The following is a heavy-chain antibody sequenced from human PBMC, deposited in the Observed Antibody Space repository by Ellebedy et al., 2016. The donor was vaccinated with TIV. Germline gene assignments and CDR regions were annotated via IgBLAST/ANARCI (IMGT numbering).Heavy chain of an antibody. Sequence: AASVKVSCKASGFSFTSSTMQWGRQTRGQRLEWIGWIVIDSGNTNYARKLQDRISLSRDMATSTAYMELSSMRDEDTAVYYCAADDYGRADAFDVWGHGTMVTVSS. CDR1: GFSFTSST. CDR2: IVIDSGNT. J-gene: IGHJ3*01. CDR3: AADDYGRADAFDV. V-gene: IGHV1-58*02. D-gene: IGHD3-16*01.